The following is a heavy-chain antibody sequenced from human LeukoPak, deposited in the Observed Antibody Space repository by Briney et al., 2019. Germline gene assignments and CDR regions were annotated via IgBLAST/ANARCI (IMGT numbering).Heavy chain of an antibody. J-gene: IGHJ4*02. CDR2: INHSGST. D-gene: IGHD2-2*01. CDR3: ARIGVVPAARDY. CDR1: GGSFSGYY. Sequence: SETLSLTCAVYGGSFSGYYWSWIRQPSGKGLEWIGEINHSGSTNYNPSLKSRVTISVDTSKNQFSLKLSSVTAADTAVYYCARIGVVPAARDYWGQGTLVTVSS. V-gene: IGHV4-34*01.